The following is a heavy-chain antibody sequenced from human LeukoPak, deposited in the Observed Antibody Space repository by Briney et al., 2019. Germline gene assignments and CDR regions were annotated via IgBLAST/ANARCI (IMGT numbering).Heavy chain of an antibody. Sequence: SETLSLNCAVSGGSISGYFWSWSRQPPGKGLEWIGYIYYTGSTIYNPSLRSRVTMSVDVSKNQFSLNLTSVTAADTAVYYCARHDPVGHFLRGMDVWGQGTTVTVSS. CDR2: IYYTGST. CDR3: ARHDPVGHFLRGMDV. J-gene: IGHJ6*02. V-gene: IGHV4-59*08. CDR1: GGSISGYF. D-gene: IGHD2/OR15-2a*01.